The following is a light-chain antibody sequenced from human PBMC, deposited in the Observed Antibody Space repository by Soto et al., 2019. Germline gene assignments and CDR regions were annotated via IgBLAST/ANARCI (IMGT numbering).Light chain of an antibody. V-gene: IGKV1-5*03. CDR2: KAS. CDR3: QHYNSYSEA. J-gene: IGKJ1*01. CDR1: QTISSW. Sequence: DIQMTQSPSTLSGSVGDSVTITCRASQTISSWLAWYQQKPGKAPMLLIYKASTLKSGVPSRFSGSGSGTEFTLTISSLQPDDFATYYCQHYNSYSEAFGQGTKVDIK.